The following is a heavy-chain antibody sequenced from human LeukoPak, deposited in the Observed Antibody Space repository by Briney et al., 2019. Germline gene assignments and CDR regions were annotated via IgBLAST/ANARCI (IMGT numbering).Heavy chain of an antibody. CDR2: IYTSGST. D-gene: IGHD3-3*01. Sequence: NPSGTPSLTCTVSGGSISSGSYYWSWIRQPAGKGLEWIGRIYTSGSTNYNPSLKSRVTISVDTSKNQFSLKLSSVTAADTAVYYCARDTRPLITIFGVVSSWFDPWGQGTLVTVSS. CDR1: GGSISSGSYY. V-gene: IGHV4-61*02. J-gene: IGHJ5*02. CDR3: ARDTRPLITIFGVVSSWFDP.